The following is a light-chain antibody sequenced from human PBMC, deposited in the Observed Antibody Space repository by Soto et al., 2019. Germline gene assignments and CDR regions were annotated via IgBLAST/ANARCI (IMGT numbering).Light chain of an antibody. J-gene: IGLJ1*01. CDR1: SSDVGSYNL. CDR2: EVS. Sequence: QSALTQPAYVSGSPGQSITISCTGTSSDVGSYNLVSWYQQHPGKAPKLMIYEVSKRPSGVSNRFSGSKSGNTASLTISGLQAEYEADYYCCSYAGSSTFHYVFGTGTKVTVL. CDR3: CSYAGSSTFHYV. V-gene: IGLV2-23*02.